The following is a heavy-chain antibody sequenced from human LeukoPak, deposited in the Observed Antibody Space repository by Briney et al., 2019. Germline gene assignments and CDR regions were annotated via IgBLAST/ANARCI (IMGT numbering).Heavy chain of an antibody. CDR3: ARDYGDYFDY. CDR1: GFTFSSYS. Sequence: GGSLSLSCAASGFTFSSYSMNGVRQAPGKGLEWVSYISSSSSTIYYADSVKGRFTISRDNAKNSLYLQMNSLRAEDTAVYYCARDYGDYFDYWGQGTLVTVSS. J-gene: IGHJ4*02. D-gene: IGHD4-17*01. CDR2: ISSSSSTI. V-gene: IGHV3-48*01.